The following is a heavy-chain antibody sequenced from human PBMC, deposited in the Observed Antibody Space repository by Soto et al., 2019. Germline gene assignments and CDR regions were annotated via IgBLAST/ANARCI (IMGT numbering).Heavy chain of an antibody. Sequence: SETLSLTCTVSGGSISSSSYYWGWIRQPPGKGLEWIGSIFYTGNTYYNPSLKSRVTISVDTSKNQFSLKLSSVTAADTAVYYCARRVAGDVGRHFDYWGQGTLVTVSS. D-gene: IGHD6-19*01. CDR2: IFYTGNT. V-gene: IGHV4-39*01. CDR1: GGSISSSSYY. J-gene: IGHJ4*02. CDR3: ARRVAGDVGRHFDY.